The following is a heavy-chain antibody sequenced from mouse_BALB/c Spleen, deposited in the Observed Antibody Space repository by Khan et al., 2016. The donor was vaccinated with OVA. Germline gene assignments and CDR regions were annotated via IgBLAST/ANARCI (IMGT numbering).Heavy chain of an antibody. CDR2: IAPANGNT. V-gene: IGHV14-3*02. CDR1: GFNIKDTY. D-gene: IGHD2-3*01. Sequence: EVELVESGAELVKPGASVKLSCTASGFNIKDTYLHWVKQRPEQGLEWIGRIAPANGNTQYDPKFQGKAAITSDPSSNTSYLQLNSLTSEDTAVYYWARPSYDPRDFEVWGAGTTVTVSS. CDR3: ARPSYDPRDFEV. J-gene: IGHJ1*01.